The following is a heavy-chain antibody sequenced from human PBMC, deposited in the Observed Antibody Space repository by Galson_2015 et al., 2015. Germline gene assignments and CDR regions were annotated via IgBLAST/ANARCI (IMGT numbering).Heavy chain of an antibody. J-gene: IGHJ4*02. V-gene: IGHV3-23*01. CDR3: AKNGGSGKKNFDS. CDR2: FSGSSSST. Sequence: SLRLSCAASGFSFSSYAMSWVRQAPGKGLEWVSKFSGSSSSTYYADSVKGRFTISRDNSKNTLFLQMHTLIAEDTAIYYCAKNGGSGKKNFDSWGQGTLVTVSS. D-gene: IGHD2-8*01. CDR1: GFSFSSYA.